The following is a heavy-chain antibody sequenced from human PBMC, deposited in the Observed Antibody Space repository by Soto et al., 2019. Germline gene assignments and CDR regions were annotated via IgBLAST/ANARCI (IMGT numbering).Heavy chain of an antibody. J-gene: IGHJ5*02. V-gene: IGHV4-30-2*01. D-gene: IGHD5-18*01. Sequence: SETLSLTCAVSGGSISSGGYSWSWIRQPPGKGLEWIGYIYHSGSTYYNPSLKSRGTISVDRSKNQFSLKLSSVTAADTAVYYCARGRGYSYGYWFDPWGQGTQVTVSS. CDR1: GGSISSGGYS. CDR3: ARGRGYSYGYWFDP. CDR2: IYHSGST.